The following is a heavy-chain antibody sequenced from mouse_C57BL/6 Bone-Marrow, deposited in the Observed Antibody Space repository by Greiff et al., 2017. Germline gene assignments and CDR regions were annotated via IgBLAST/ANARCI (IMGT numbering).Heavy chain of an antibody. CDR2: IHPNSGST. CDR1: GYTFTSYW. J-gene: IGHJ4*01. Sequence: QVQLQQPGAELVKPGASVKLSCKASGYTFTSYWMHWVKQRPGQGLEWIGMIHPNSGSTKYNEKFKSKATLTVDKSSSTAYMQLRSLTSEDSAVYYCARSRYYYAMDYWGQGTSVTVSS. V-gene: IGHV1-64*01. CDR3: ARSRYYYAMDY.